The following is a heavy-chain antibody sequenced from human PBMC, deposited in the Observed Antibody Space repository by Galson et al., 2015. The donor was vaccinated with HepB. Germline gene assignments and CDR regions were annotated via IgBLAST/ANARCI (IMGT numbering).Heavy chain of an antibody. CDR3: AKKVGFDGMDV. Sequence: SLRLSCAASGFTFSTYGVHWVRQTPGKGLEWVAVVSNDGSNKYYADSVKGRFTISRDNSKNTLYLQMNSLRAEDTAVYYCAKKVGFDGMDVWGQGTTVTVSS. CDR1: GFTFSTYG. D-gene: IGHD3-10*01. V-gene: IGHV3-30*18. J-gene: IGHJ6*02. CDR2: VSNDGSNK.